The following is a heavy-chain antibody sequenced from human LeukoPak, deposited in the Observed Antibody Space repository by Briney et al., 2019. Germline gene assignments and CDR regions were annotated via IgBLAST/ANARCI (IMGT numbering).Heavy chain of an antibody. Sequence: PGGFLRLSCAASGFTFSSYEMNWVRQAPGKGLEWVSYISSSGSTIYYADSVKGRFTISRDNAKNSLYLQMNSLRAEDTALYYCARDPFDSRQGNFDYWGQGTLVTVSS. CDR2: ISSSGSTI. CDR1: GFTFSSYE. V-gene: IGHV3-48*03. J-gene: IGHJ4*02. CDR3: ARDPFDSRQGNFDY. D-gene: IGHD3-22*01.